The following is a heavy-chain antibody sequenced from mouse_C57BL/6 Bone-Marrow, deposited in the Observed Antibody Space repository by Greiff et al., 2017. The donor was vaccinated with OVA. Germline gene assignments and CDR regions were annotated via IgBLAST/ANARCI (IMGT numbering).Heavy chain of an antibody. D-gene: IGHD2-13*01. J-gene: IGHJ2*01. CDR1: GISITTGNYR. Sequence: VQLQQSGPGLVKPSQTVFLTCTVTGISITTGNYRWSWIRQFPGNKLEWIGYIYYSGTITYNPSLTSRTTITRNTPKNQFFLEMNSLTAEDTATYYCAREGDLNYFDYWGQGTTLTVSS. CDR2: IYYSGTI. V-gene: IGHV3-5*01. CDR3: AREGDLNYFDY.